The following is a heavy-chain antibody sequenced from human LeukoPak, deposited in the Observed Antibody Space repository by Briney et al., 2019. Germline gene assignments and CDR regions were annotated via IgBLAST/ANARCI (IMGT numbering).Heavy chain of an antibody. CDR1: GFTFSSYA. CDR2: TSSNGGST. CDR3: VKTSLGSATWYFDL. Sequence: GGSLRLSCSVSGFTFSSYAMHWVRQAPGKGLEYVSATSSNGGSTYYADSVKGRFTISRDNSKNTLYLQMSSLRAEDTAVYYCVKTSLGSATWYFDLWGRGTLVTVSS. D-gene: IGHD7-27*01. V-gene: IGHV3-64D*06. J-gene: IGHJ2*01.